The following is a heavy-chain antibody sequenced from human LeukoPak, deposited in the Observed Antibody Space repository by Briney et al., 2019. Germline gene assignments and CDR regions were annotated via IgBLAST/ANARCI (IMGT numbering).Heavy chain of an antibody. V-gene: IGHV1-18*01. CDR2: ISAYNGNT. CDR3: ARAQRDRNWGLLPVGREFDY. J-gene: IGHJ4*02. Sequence: ASVKVSCKASGYTFTSYGISWVRQAPGQGLEWMGWISAYNGNTNYAQKLQGRVTMTTDTSTSTAYMELRSLRSDDTAVYYCARAQRDRNWGLLPVGREFDYWGQGTLVTVSS. CDR1: GYTFTSYG. D-gene: IGHD7-27*01.